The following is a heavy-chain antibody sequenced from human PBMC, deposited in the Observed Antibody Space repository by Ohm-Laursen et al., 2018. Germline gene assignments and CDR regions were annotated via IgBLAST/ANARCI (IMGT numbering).Heavy chain of an antibody. V-gene: IGHV3-23*01. Sequence: GSLRLSCTASGFTFSGSFMNWVRQAPGKGLEWVSTISATGSSIYYAESVKGRFAISRDNSVNRLYLQINSLRVEDTAVYYCAKGLSGGTGHGNWFDPWGQGTLVSVSS. D-gene: IGHD3-10*01. J-gene: IGHJ5*02. CDR1: GFTFSGSF. CDR3: AKGLSGGTGHGNWFDP. CDR2: ISATGSSI.